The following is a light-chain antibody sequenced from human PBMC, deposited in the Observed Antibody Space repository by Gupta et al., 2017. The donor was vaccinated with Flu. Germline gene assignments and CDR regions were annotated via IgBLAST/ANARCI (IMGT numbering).Light chain of an antibody. CDR2: DVS. CDR3: CSYAGSYAV. CDR1: SSDVGVYNY. V-gene: IGLV2-11*01. J-gene: IGLJ3*02. Sequence: QSVAISCTGTSSDVGVYNYVSWYQQHPGKAPKLMIYDVSHRPPGVPYRLSASKSGNTASLTISVLQAEDEADYYCCSYAGSYAVFGGGTKLTVL.